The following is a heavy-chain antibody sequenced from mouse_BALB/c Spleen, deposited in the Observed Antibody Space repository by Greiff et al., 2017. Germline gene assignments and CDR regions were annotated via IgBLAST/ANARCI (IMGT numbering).Heavy chain of an antibody. Sequence: QVQLQQPGAELVKPGASVKLSCKASGYTFTSYWMHWVKQRPGQGLEWIGEINPSNGRTNYNEKFKSKATLTVDKSSSTAYMQLSSLTSEDSAVYYCASYGSSPYYAMDYWGQGTSVTVSS. CDR1: GYTFTSYW. J-gene: IGHJ4*01. D-gene: IGHD1-1*01. CDR3: ASYGSSPYYAMDY. V-gene: IGHV1S81*02. CDR2: INPSNGRT.